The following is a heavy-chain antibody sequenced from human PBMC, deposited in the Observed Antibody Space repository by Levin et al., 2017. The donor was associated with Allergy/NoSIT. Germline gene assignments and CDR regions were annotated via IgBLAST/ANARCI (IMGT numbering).Heavy chain of an antibody. J-gene: IGHJ4*02. Sequence: SCAASGFTFSSYSMNWVRQAPGKGLEWVSSISSSSSYIYYADSVQGRFTISRDNAKNSLYLQMNSLRAEDTAVYYCARDKNYSSLFDYWGQGTLVTVSS. CDR2: ISSSSSYI. V-gene: IGHV3-21*01. D-gene: IGHD6-13*01. CDR3: ARDKNYSSLFDY. CDR1: GFTFSSYS.